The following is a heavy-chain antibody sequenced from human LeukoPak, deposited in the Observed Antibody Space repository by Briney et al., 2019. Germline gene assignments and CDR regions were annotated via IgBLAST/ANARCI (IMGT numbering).Heavy chain of an antibody. CDR2: IYHSGST. V-gene: IGHV4-30-2*01. CDR3: ARRTSPYNWFDP. CDR1: GGSISSGGYS. J-gene: IGHJ5*02. D-gene: IGHD2-2*01. Sequence: SETLSLTCAVSGGSISSGGYSWSWIRQPPGKGLEWIGYIYHSGSTYYNPSLKSRVTISVDRSKNQFSLKLSSVTAADTAVYYCARRTSPYNWFDPWGQGTLVTASS.